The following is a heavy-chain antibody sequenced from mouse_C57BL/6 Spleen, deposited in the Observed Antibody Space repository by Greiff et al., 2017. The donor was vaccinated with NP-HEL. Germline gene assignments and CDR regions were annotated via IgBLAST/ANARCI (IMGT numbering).Heavy chain of an antibody. Sequence: QVQLQQSGAELVKPGASVKLSCKASGYTFTSYWMHWVKQRPGQGLEWIGMIHPNSGSTNYNEKFKSKATLTVDKSSSTAYMQLSSLTSEDSAVYYCARSWVWYFDVWGTGTTVTVSS. CDR1: GYTFTSYW. CDR2: IHPNSGST. J-gene: IGHJ1*03. V-gene: IGHV1-64*01. CDR3: ARSWVWYFDV.